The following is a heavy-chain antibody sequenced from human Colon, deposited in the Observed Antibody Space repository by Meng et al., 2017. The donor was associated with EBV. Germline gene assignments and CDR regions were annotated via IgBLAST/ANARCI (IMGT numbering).Heavy chain of an antibody. CDR2: VSHPGSA. J-gene: IGHJ4*02. D-gene: IGHD3-9*01. CDR1: GGSFRGYV. CDR3: ARVPTTGYKDH. V-gene: IGHV4-34*01. Sequence: VLQQELGAGLLNPSEALALTCTVNGGSFRGYVWSWVRQPPGKGMEWIGEVSHPGSANYNPSLKSRVTISVDASEKQFSLRLTSVTAADSAVYYCARVPTTGYKDHWGQGTLVTVSS.